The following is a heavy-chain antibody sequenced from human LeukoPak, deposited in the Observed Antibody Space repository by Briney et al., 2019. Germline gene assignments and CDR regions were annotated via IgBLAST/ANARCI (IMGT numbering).Heavy chain of an antibody. D-gene: IGHD3-22*01. CDR1: GGSFSGYY. J-gene: IGHJ4*02. CDR3: ARGDSSGYYAVDNFFDY. CDR2: IHHSGST. Sequence: SETLSLTCAVYGGSFSGYYWSWIRQPPGKGLEWIGSIHHSGSTYYNPSLKSRVTISLDTSKNQFSLKLSSVTAADTAVYYCARGDSSGYYAVDNFFDYWGQGTLVTVSS. V-gene: IGHV4-34*01.